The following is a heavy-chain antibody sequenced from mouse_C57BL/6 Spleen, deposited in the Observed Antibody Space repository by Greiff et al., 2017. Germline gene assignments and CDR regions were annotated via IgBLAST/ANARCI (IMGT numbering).Heavy chain of an antibody. J-gene: IGHJ4*01. CDR1: GFSLTSYG. V-gene: IGHV2-2*01. CDR3: ARETLHYYGSSYDAMDY. CDR2: IWSGGST. D-gene: IGHD1-1*01. Sequence: VQLQQSGPGLVQPSQSLSITCTVSGFSLTSYGVHWVRQSPGKGLEWLGVIWSGGSTDYNAAFISRLSISKDNSKSQVFFKMNSLLADDTAIYYCARETLHYYGSSYDAMDYWGQGTSVTVSS.